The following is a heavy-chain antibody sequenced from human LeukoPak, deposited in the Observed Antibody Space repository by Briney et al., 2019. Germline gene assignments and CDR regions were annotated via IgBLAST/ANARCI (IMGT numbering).Heavy chain of an antibody. CDR2: ISGSGSST. CDR1: GFTFSSYA. Sequence: GGSPRLSCAASGFTFSSYAMSWVRQAPGKGLEWVSVISGSGSSTYYADSVKGRFTISRDNSKNTLYLQMNNLRAEDTAVYYCAKDETNFMAQIPIDYWGQGTLVTVSS. V-gene: IGHV3-23*01. CDR3: AKDETNFMAQIPIDY. J-gene: IGHJ4*02. D-gene: IGHD4/OR15-4a*01.